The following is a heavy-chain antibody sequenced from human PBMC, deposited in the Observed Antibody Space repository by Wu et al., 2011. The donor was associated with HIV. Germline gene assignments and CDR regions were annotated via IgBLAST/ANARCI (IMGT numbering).Heavy chain of an antibody. CDR2: ISIYNGNT. V-gene: IGHV1-18*01. D-gene: IGHD5-12*01. J-gene: IGHJ3*02. CDR1: GYTFTTYG. CDR3: ARPINVGTPKRSFDI. Sequence: QVQLVQSGAEVKKPGASVRVSCKASGYTFTTYGINWVRQAPGQGLEWMGWISIYNGNTNYAQNLLGRVSMTTDPSTDTAYMELTTLRSDDTAMYYCARPINVGTPKRSFDIVGPRDIGHRLF.